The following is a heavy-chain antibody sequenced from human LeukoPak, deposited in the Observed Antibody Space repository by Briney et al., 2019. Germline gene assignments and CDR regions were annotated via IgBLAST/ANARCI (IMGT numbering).Heavy chain of an antibody. D-gene: IGHD6-19*01. CDR2: ISSSGSTI. J-gene: IGHJ4*02. CDR3: ASTGYSSGWYYFDY. V-gene: IGHV3-11*01. Sequence: RPGGSLRLSCAASGFTFSDYYMSWIRQAPGKGLEWVSYISSSGSTIYYADSVKGRFTISRDNAKNSLYLQMNSLRAEDTAVYYCASTGYSSGWYYFDYWGQGTLVTVSS. CDR1: GFTFSDYY.